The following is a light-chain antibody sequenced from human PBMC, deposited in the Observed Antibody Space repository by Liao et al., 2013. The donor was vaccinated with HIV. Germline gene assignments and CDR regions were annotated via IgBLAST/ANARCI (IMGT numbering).Light chain of an antibody. CDR2: YDT. V-gene: IGLV3-21*01. J-gene: IGLJ2*01. CDR1: NIGSKG. CDR3: QAWDSSHVV. Sequence: SYVLTQPPSVSVAPGKTASISCGGNNIGSKGVNWYQRKPGQAPVLVIYYDTDRPSGIPERFSGSNSGNTATLTISRVEAGDEADYYCQAWDSSHVVFGGGTKLTVL.